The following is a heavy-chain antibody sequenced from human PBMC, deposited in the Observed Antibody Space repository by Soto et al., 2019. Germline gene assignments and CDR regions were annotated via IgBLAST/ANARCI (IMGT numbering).Heavy chain of an antibody. J-gene: IGHJ4*02. V-gene: IGHV3-23*01. CDR3: AKGRGPGGQGFDY. Sequence: GGSLRLSCAASGFTFSSYAMSWVRQAPGQGLEWVSAISGSGGSTYYADSVKGRFTISRDNSKNTLYLQMNSLRAEDTAVYYCAKGRGPGGQGFDYGGQGTLVTVSS. CDR2: ISGSGGST. CDR1: GFTFSSYA. D-gene: IGHD3-10*01.